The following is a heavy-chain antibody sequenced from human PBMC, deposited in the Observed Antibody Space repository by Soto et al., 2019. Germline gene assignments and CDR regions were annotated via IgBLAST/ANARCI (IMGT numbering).Heavy chain of an antibody. Sequence: QVQLVQSGAEVKKPGSSVKVSCKASGGTFSSYAISWVRQAPGQGLEWMGGIIPIFGTANYAQKFQGRVTITADESTSTAYMERRSLRAEDTAVDYCARDRAVAGQYYFDYWGQGTLVTVSS. CDR1: GGTFSSYA. V-gene: IGHV1-69*01. CDR3: ARDRAVAGQYYFDY. CDR2: IIPIFGTA. D-gene: IGHD6-19*01. J-gene: IGHJ4*02.